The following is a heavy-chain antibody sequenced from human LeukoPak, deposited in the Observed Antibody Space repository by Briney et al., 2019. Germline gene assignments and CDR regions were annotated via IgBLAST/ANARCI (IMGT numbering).Heavy chain of an antibody. CDR1: GYTFTNYG. Sequence: ASVKVSCKASGYTFTNYGISWVRQAPGQGLEWMGWISAYNGNTNYAQKLQGRVTMTTDTSTSTAYMELRSLRSDDTAVYCCARVSDPLVTGYCSSTSCYPYYYYGMDVWGQGTTVTVSS. J-gene: IGHJ6*02. V-gene: IGHV1-18*01. CDR3: ARVSDPLVTGYCSSTSCYPYYYYGMDV. CDR2: ISAYNGNT. D-gene: IGHD2-2*01.